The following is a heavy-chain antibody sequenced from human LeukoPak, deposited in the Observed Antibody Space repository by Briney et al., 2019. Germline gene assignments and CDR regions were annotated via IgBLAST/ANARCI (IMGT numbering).Heavy chain of an antibody. CDR3: ARIVATIRASSD. CDR2: IYYSGST. V-gene: IGHV4-59*01. J-gene: IGHJ4*02. D-gene: IGHD5-12*01. CDR1: GGSISSYY. Sequence: PSETLSLTCTVSGGSISSYYWSWIRQPPGKGLEWIGYIYYSGSTNYNPSLKSRVTISVDTSKNQFSLKLSSVTAADTAVYYCARIVATIRASSDWGQGTLVTVSS.